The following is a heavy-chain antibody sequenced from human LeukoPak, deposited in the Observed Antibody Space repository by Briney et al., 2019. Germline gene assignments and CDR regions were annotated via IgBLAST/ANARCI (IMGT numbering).Heavy chain of an antibody. CDR3: AKDMGYYYGSGSYPPENDY. Sequence: PGGSLRLSCAASGFTFSRYGMHWVRQAPGKGLEWVAVVSFGGSNKYYADSVKGRFTISRDNSKNTLSRQMNSLEAEDTAVYYCAKDMGYYYGSGSYPPENDYWGQGTLVTVSS. D-gene: IGHD3-10*01. CDR2: VSFGGSNK. CDR1: GFTFSRYG. J-gene: IGHJ4*02. V-gene: IGHV3-30*18.